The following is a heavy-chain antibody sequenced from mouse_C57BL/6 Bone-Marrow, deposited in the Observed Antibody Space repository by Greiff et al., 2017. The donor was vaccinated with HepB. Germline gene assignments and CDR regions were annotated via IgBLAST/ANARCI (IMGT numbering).Heavy chain of an antibody. V-gene: IGHV1-82*01. J-gene: IGHJ4*01. CDR1: GYAFSSSW. CDR2: IYPGDGDT. Sequence: VQLQQSGPELVKPGASVKISCKASGYAFSSSWMNWVKQRPGKGLEWIGRIYPGDGDTNYNGKFKGKATLTADKSSSKAYMQLSSLTSEDSAVYFCARPLITTDAMDYWGQGTAVTVSS. D-gene: IGHD1-1*01. CDR3: ARPLITTDAMDY.